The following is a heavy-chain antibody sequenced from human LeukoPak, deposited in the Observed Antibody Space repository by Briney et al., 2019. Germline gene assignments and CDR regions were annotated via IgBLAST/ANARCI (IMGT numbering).Heavy chain of an antibody. V-gene: IGHV3-48*04. D-gene: IGHD3-16*02. Sequence: GGSLRLSCAASGFTFSTYSMNWVRQTPGKGLEWVSYNSSSSSTILYADSVKGRFTISRDNAKNSLYLQMNSLGAADTAVYYCAREPGARIGIVRDPWGQGTLVTVSS. J-gene: IGHJ5*02. CDR2: NSSSSSTI. CDR1: GFTFSTYS. CDR3: AREPGARIGIVRDP.